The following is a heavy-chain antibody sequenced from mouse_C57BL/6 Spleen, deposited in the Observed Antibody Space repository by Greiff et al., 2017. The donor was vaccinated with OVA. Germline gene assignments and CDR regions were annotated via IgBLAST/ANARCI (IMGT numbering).Heavy chain of an antibody. J-gene: IGHJ2*01. Sequence: EVKLVESEGGLVQPGSSMKLSCTASGFTFSDYYMAWVRQVPEKGLEWVANINYDGSSTYYLDSLKSRFIISRDNAKNILYLQMSSLKSEDTATYYCARDDYYGSSHYFDYWGQGTTLTVSS. D-gene: IGHD1-1*01. CDR1: GFTFSDYY. CDR2: INYDGSST. V-gene: IGHV5-16*01. CDR3: ARDDYYGSSHYFDY.